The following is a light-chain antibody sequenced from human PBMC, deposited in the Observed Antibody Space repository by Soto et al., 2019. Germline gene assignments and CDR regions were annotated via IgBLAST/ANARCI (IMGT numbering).Light chain of an antibody. V-gene: IGKV1-5*03. J-gene: IGKJ4*01. Sequence: DIQMTQFPSTLSASVGDRVTITCRASQSIRSWLAWYQQKPGKAPNLLIYKASSLPSGVPLRFSGSGYGTEFTLTISSLQPDDIATYYCQQYDSYSTFGGGTKVQIK. CDR3: QQYDSYST. CDR2: KAS. CDR1: QSIRSW.